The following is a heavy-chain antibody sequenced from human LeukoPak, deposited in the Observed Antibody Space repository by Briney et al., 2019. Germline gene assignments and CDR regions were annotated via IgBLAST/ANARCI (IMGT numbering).Heavy chain of an antibody. Sequence: ASVTVSCKASGYTFTSYDINWVRQATGQGLEWMGWMNPNSGNTGYAQKFQGRVTMTRNTSISTAYMELSSLRSEDTAVYYCARGLSRTYPRAAYWGQGTLVTVSS. J-gene: IGHJ4*02. CDR1: GYTFTSYD. CDR3: ARGLSRTYPRAAY. CDR2: MNPNSGNT. D-gene: IGHD6-25*01. V-gene: IGHV1-8*01.